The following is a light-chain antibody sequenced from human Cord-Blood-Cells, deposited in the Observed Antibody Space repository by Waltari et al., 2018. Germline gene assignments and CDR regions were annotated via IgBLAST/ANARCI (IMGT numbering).Light chain of an antibody. CDR2: GAS. Sequence: EIVLTQSPGTLSLSPRERATLSCRASQSVSSSYLAWSQQKPGQAPRLLIYGASSRPAGNPDRFAGSGSGADFTLTNSRLEPEDFAVYYCQQYGSSPLTFVQGTKVEIK. CDR3: QQYGSSPLT. CDR1: QSVSSSY. V-gene: IGKV3-20*01. J-gene: IGKJ1*01.